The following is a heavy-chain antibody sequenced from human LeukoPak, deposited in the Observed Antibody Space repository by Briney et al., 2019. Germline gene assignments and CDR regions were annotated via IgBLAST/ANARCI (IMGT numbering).Heavy chain of an antibody. CDR3: ARGSDTWGPFDY. V-gene: IGHV4-34*01. D-gene: IGHD3-16*01. CDR1: GGSFSGYY. J-gene: IGHJ4*02. Sequence: PSETLSLTCAVYGGSFSGYYWSWIRQPPGKGLEWIGEINPSGSTNYNPSLKSRVTISVDTSKNQFSLKLSSVTAADTAVYYCARGSDTWGPFDYWGQGTLVTVSS. CDR2: INPSGST.